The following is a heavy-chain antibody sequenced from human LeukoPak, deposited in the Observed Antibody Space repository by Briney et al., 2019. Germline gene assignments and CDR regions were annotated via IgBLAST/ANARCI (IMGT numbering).Heavy chain of an antibody. J-gene: IGHJ4*02. Sequence: SETLSLTCSVSGDSIRSGTYYWSWIRQPAGKGLEWIGRIYTSGSTSYNPSLKSRFTISVDTSKNQFSLKLTSVTAADTAVYYCARGGGATRIDYWGQGTLVTVSS. CDR2: IYTSGST. D-gene: IGHD5-12*01. CDR3: ARGGGATRIDY. CDR1: GDSIRSGTYY. V-gene: IGHV4-61*02.